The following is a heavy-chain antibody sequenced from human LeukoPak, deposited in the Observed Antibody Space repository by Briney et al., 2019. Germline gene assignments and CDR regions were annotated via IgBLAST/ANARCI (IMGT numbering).Heavy chain of an antibody. J-gene: IGHJ3*02. CDR3: ARATSDYYDSSGYYFRAFDI. Sequence: ASVKVSCKASGYTFTGYYMHWVRQATGQGLEWMGWMNPNSGNTGYAQKFQGRVTITRNTSISTAYMELSSLRSEDTAVYYCARATSDYYDSSGYYFRAFDIWGQGTMVTVSS. V-gene: IGHV1-8*03. D-gene: IGHD3-22*01. CDR1: GYTFTGYY. CDR2: MNPNSGNT.